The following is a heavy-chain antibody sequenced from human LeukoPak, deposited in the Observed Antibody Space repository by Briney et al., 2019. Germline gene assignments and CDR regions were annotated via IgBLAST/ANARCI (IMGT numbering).Heavy chain of an antibody. D-gene: IGHD4-17*01. Sequence: ASVKVSCKASGYTFTGYYMHWVRQAPGQGLEWMGIINPSGGSTSYAQKFQGRVTMTRDTSTSTVYMELRSLRSEDTAVYYCARLHGYDYGDFESDYWGQGTLVTVSS. V-gene: IGHV1-46*01. CDR2: INPSGGST. CDR1: GYTFTGYY. J-gene: IGHJ4*02. CDR3: ARLHGYDYGDFESDY.